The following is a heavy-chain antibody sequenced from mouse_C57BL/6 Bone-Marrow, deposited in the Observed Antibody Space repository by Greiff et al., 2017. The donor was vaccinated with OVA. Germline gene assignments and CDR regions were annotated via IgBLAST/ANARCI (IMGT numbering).Heavy chain of an antibody. CDR1: GYTFTSYW. CDR3: ARRAGFFDY. D-gene: IGHD3-3*01. V-gene: IGHV1-55*01. Sequence: QVQLQQPGAELVKPGASVTMSCTASGYTFTSYWITWVKQSPGQGLEWIGVIYPGSGSTNYNAKFKSMATLTVDTSSSTAYMQLSSLTSENSAVYYCARRAGFFDYWGQGTTLTVSS. CDR2: IYPGSGST. J-gene: IGHJ2*01.